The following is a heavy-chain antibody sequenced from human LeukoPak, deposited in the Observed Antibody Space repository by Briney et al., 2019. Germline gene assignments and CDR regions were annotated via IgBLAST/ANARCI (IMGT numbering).Heavy chain of an antibody. CDR1: GDSISSSNYY. D-gene: IGHD6-13*01. V-gene: IGHV4-39*07. J-gene: IGHJ4*02. Sequence: SETLSLTCTVSGDSISSSNYYWGWLRQPPGKGLEWIGSIYYSGSTYYNPSLKSRVTVSVDTSKNHFSLNLNSVTAADTAVYYCARAPGHSSILFDYWGQGTLVTVSS. CDR2: IYYSGST. CDR3: ARAPGHSSILFDY.